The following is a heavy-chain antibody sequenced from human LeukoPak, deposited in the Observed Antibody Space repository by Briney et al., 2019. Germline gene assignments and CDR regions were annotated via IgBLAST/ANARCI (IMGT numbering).Heavy chain of an antibody. CDR2: IYYSGST. J-gene: IGHJ4*02. Sequence: SETLSLTCTVSGGSISSSSYYWGWIRQPPGKGLEWIGSIYYSGSTYYNPSLKSRVTISVDTSKNQFSLKLSSVTAADTAVYYCARQVIWSYYDSSGYQGVYYFDYWGQGTLVTVSS. V-gene: IGHV4-39*01. CDR3: ARQVIWSYYDSSGYQGVYYFDY. CDR1: GGSISSSSYY. D-gene: IGHD3-22*01.